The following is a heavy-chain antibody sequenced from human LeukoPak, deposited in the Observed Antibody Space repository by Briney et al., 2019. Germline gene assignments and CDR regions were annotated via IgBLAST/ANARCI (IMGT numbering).Heavy chain of an antibody. CDR3: ARVAQQLVQSDAFDI. D-gene: IGHD6-13*01. V-gene: IGHV3-21*01. J-gene: IGHJ3*02. CDR1: GFTFSSYS. CDR2: ISSSSSYI. Sequence: GGSLRLSCAASGFTFSSYSMNWVHQAPGKGLEWVSSISSSSSYIYYADSVKGRFTISRDNAENSLYLQMNSLRAEDTAVYYCARVAQQLVQSDAFDIWGQGTMVTVSS.